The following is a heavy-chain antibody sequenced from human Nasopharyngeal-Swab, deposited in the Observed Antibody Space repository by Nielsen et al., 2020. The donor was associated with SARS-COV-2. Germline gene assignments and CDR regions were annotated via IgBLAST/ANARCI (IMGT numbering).Heavy chain of an antibody. CDR3: ARDAQAARQFDY. D-gene: IGHD6-6*01. V-gene: IGHV4-4*07. CDR2: IYFSGYT. Sequence: WIRHPPGKGLDWIVRIYFSGYTNYSPSLKSRVTMSVDTSKNQFSLKLTSVTAADTAVYFCARDAQAARQFDYWGQGALVTVSS. J-gene: IGHJ4*02.